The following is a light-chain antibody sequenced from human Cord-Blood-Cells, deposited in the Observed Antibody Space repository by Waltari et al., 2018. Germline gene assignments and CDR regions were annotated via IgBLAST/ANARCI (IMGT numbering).Light chain of an antibody. V-gene: IGLV2-14*01. CDR2: DVS. CDR1: SSDVGGYNY. CDR3: SSYTSSSTWV. Sequence: QSALTPPASVSGSPGKSITLSCTGTSSDVGGYNYVSWYQQHPGNAPKLMIYDVSNRPSGVSNRFSGSKSGNTASLTISGLQAEDEADYYCSSYTSSSTWVFGGGTKLTVL. J-gene: IGLJ3*02.